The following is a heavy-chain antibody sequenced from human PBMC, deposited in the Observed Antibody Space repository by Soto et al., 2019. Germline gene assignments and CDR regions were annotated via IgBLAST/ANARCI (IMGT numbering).Heavy chain of an antibody. V-gene: IGHV1-18*01. CDR2: ISAYNGNT. CDR1: GYTFMNYG. Sequence: QVQLVQSGAEVKKPGASVKISCKASGYTFMNYGINWVRQAPGQGLEWMGWISAYNGNTDYPQMLQCRVTMTTDTSTSTAYMDLRILRSDDTAVYYCARDISGSYSYGMDVWGQGTTVTVSS. CDR3: ARDISGSYSYGMDV. D-gene: IGHD1-26*01. J-gene: IGHJ6*02.